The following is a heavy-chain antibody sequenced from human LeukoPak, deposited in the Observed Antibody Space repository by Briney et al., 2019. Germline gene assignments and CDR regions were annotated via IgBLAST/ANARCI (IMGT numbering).Heavy chain of an antibody. D-gene: IGHD2-2*01. J-gene: IGHJ5*02. V-gene: IGHV3-48*01. CDR2: ISSSSSTI. Sequence: GGSLRLSCAASGFTFSNAWMNWVRQAPGKGLERVSYISSSSSTIYYADSVKGRFTISRDNAKNSLYLQMNSLRAEDTAVYYCARSGVVPAAALNWFDPWGQGTLVTVSS. CDR1: GFTFSNAW. CDR3: ARSGVVPAAALNWFDP.